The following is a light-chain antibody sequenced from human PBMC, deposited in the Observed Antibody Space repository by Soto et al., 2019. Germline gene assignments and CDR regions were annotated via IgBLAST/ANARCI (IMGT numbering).Light chain of an antibody. J-gene: IGLJ2*01. CDR2: EYN. V-gene: IGLV1-51*02. CDR1: SSNIGNNY. CDR3: ETWDSSLSAGV. Sequence: QSVLTQPPSVSAAPGQKVTISCSGSSSNIGNNYVSWYQQLPGTAPKLLIYEYNKRPSGIPDRFSGSKSGTSATLGITGLQTGDEADYYCETWDSSLSAGVLGGGTKLTVL.